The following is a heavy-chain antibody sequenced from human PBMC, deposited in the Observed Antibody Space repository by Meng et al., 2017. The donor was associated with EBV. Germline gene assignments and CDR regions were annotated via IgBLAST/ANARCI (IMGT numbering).Heavy chain of an antibody. CDR1: GGDFRCDD. CDR2: LIPKSDAP. Sequence: QVEVVQVGGGGKRAGPWGKLCCTTAGGDFRCDDVRLGRHGPGQGLEWMGGLIPKSDAPNYEQKFQDRVTITADEATSTHYMDLSGLRSEDTAVYYCASESGRGFTTDYWGQGTLVTVSS. CDR3: ASESGRGFTTDY. V-gene: IGHV1-69*01. D-gene: IGHD3-10*01. J-gene: IGHJ4*02.